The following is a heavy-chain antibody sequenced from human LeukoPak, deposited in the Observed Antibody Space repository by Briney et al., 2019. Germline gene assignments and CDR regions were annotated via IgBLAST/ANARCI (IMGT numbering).Heavy chain of an antibody. V-gene: IGHV4-30-4*08. CDR3: AREGSSYGYRHFDY. CDR1: GGSISSGDYY. Sequence: SETLSLTCTLSGGSISSGDYYWSWIRQPPGKGLEWIGYIYYSGSTYYNPSLKSRVTISVDTSKNQFSLKLSSVTAADTAVYYCAREGSSYGYRHFDYWGQGTLVTVSS. CDR2: IYYSGST. J-gene: IGHJ4*02. D-gene: IGHD5-18*01.